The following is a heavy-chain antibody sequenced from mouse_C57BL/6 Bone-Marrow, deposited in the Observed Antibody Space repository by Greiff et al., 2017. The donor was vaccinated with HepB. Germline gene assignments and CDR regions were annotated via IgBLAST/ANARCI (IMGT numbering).Heavy chain of an antibody. CDR3: ARALSTMVYYFDY. D-gene: IGHD2-2*01. CDR1: GYTFTNYW. Sequence: QVQLQQSGAELVRPGTSVKMSCKASGYTFTNYWIGWAKQRPGHGLEWIGDIYPGGGYTNYNEKFKGKATLTADKSYSTAYMQFSSLTSEDSAIYYCARALSTMVYYFDYWGQGTTLTVSS. CDR2: IYPGGGYT. J-gene: IGHJ2*01. V-gene: IGHV1-63*01.